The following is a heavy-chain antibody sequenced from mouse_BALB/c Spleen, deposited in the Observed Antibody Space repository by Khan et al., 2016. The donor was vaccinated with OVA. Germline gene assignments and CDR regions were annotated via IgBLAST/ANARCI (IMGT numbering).Heavy chain of an antibody. D-gene: IGHD2-3*01. V-gene: IGHV14-1*02. Sequence: VRLQQSGAELVRPGALVKLSCKASGFNTKDYYIHWVKQRPEQGLEWIGWIDPENGNTIYDPKFQGKANITADTSSNTAYLHFSSLTSEDTAVYYCARAGYSPWFAYWGQGTLVTVSA. CDR1: GFNTKDYY. CDR3: ARAGYSPWFAY. CDR2: IDPENGNT. J-gene: IGHJ3*01.